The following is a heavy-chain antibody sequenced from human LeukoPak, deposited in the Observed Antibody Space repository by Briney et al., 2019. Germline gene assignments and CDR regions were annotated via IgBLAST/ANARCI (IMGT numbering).Heavy chain of an antibody. CDR3: ATLKR. J-gene: IGHJ4*02. V-gene: IGHV4-34*01. CDR2: INHSGST. Sequence: SETPSFTCAVYGGSFSGYYWSWIRQPPGKGLEWIGEINHSGSTNYNPSLKSRVTISVDTSKNQFSLKLSSVTAADTAVYYCATLKRWGQGTLVTVSS. CDR1: GGSFSGYY.